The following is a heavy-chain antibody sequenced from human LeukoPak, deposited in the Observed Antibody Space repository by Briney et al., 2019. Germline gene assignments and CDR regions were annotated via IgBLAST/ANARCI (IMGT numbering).Heavy chain of an antibody. J-gene: IGHJ6*02. Sequence: GGSLRLSCAASGFTFSTYAMHWVRQAPGKGLEYVSAISSSGGRTYYANSVKDRFTISRDISTNTLYLQMGSLRAEDTAVYYCARDQPARPPIIHHYDGKDVWGQGTTVTVSS. CDR2: ISSSGGRT. V-gene: IGHV3-64*01. CDR1: GFTFSTYA. CDR3: ARDQPARPPIIHHYDGKDV. D-gene: IGHD6-6*01.